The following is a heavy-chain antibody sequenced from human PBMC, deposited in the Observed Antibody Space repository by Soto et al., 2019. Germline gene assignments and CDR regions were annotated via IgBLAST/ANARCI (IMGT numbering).Heavy chain of an antibody. CDR1: GGRFSSYA. CDR2: IIPIFGTA. CDR3: ARDSIPRYDSSGYSFDS. Sequence: ASVNVSWKTSGGRFSSYAISWGRQAPGQGLEWMGGIIPIFGTASYAQKFQGRLRITADESTNTAYMELGSLRSEDTAVYYCARDSIPRYDSSGYSFDSWGQGTLVTVSS. D-gene: IGHD3-22*01. V-gene: IGHV1-69*13. J-gene: IGHJ4*02.